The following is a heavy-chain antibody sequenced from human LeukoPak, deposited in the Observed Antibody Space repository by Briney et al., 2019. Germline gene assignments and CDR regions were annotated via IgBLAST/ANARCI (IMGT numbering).Heavy chain of an antibody. Sequence: SVKVSCKASGGTFSSYAISWVRQAPGRGLEWMGGIIPIFGTANYAQKFQGRVTITADESTSTAYMELSSLRSEDTAVYYCAREGSGDSSSWYRAFDIWGQGTMVTVSS. CDR1: GGTFSSYA. D-gene: IGHD6-13*01. CDR3: AREGSGDSSSWYRAFDI. CDR2: IIPIFGTA. J-gene: IGHJ3*02. V-gene: IGHV1-69*13.